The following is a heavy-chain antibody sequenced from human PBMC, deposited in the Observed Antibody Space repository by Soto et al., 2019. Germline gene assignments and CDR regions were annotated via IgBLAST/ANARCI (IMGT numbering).Heavy chain of an antibody. CDR1: GFTVSSNY. Sequence: GGSLRLSCAASGFTVSSNYMSWVRQAPGKGLEWVSVIYSGGSTYYADSVKGRFTISRDNSKKTLYLQMNSLRAEDTAVYYCARDSGYSGYDNHFAFDYWGQGTLVTVSS. CDR2: IYSGGST. CDR3: ARDSGYSGYDNHFAFDY. V-gene: IGHV3-53*01. J-gene: IGHJ4*02. D-gene: IGHD5-12*01.